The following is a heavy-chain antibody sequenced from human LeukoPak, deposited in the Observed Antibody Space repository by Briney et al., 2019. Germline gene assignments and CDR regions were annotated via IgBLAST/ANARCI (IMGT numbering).Heavy chain of an antibody. CDR2: IYYSGST. V-gene: IGHV4-39*01. CDR1: GGSISSSSYY. D-gene: IGHD7-27*01. CDR3: ARLVLGSDYYMDV. J-gene: IGHJ6*03. Sequence: PSETLSLTCTVSGGSISSSSYYWGWLRQPPGKGLEWIGSIYYSGSTYYNPSLKSRVTISVDTSKNQFSLKLSSVTAADTAVYYCARLVLGSDYYMDVWGKGTTVTISS.